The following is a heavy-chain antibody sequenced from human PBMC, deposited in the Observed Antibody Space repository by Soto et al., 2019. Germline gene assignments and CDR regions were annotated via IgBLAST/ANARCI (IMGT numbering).Heavy chain of an antibody. V-gene: IGHV4-4*02. CDR1: GDSISTVNW. D-gene: IGHD2-8*01. Sequence: SETLSLTCGVSGDSISTVNWWSWVRQSPGKGLGWIGEIYHSGSTSYNPSLKSRVTMSVDKSKNQFSLQLTSVTAADTAVYYCATFSGFFTISPFDAWGQGILVTVSS. CDR3: ATFSGFFTISPFDA. J-gene: IGHJ5*02. CDR2: IYHSGST.